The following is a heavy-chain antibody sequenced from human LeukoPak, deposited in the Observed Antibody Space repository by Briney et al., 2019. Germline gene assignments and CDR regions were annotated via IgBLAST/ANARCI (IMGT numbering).Heavy chain of an antibody. J-gene: IGHJ6*03. CDR3: ARDGEVSSSWYNPQGYYYMDV. CDR2: ISAYNGNT. CDR1: GYTFTSYG. D-gene: IGHD6-13*01. Sequence: ASVKVSCKASGYTFTSYGISWVRQAPGQGLEWMGWISAYNGNTNYAQKLQGRVTMTTETSTSTAYMELRSLRSDDTAVYYCARDGEVSSSWYNPQGYYYMDVRGKGTTVTVSS. V-gene: IGHV1-18*01.